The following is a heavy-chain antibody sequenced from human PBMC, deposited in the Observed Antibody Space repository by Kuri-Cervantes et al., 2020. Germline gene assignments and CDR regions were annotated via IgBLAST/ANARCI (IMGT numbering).Heavy chain of an antibody. V-gene: IGHV4-39*07. J-gene: IGHJ4*02. D-gene: IGHD6-13*01. CDR3: ARARIAAAGTWDY. Sequence: SETLSLTCTVSGGSISSSSYYWGWIRQPPGKGLEWIGSIYYSGSTYYNPSLKSRVTISVDRSKNQFSLKLSSVTAADTAVYYCARARIAAAGTWDYWGQGTLVTVSS. CDR1: GGSISSSSYY. CDR2: IYYSGST.